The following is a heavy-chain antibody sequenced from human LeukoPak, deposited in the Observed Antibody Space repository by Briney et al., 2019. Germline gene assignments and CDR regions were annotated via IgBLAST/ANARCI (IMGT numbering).Heavy chain of an antibody. D-gene: IGHD4-17*01. CDR1: GGSISNYY. Sequence: SETLSLTCTASGGSISNYYWSWIRQPPGKVLEWIGYIYYSGSTNYHPSLKSRVTISVDTSKNQFSLKLSSVTAADTAVYYCVRGGPPTVTRLDYWGQGTLVTVSS. CDR2: IYYSGST. J-gene: IGHJ4*02. CDR3: VRGGPPTVTRLDY. V-gene: IGHV4-59*01.